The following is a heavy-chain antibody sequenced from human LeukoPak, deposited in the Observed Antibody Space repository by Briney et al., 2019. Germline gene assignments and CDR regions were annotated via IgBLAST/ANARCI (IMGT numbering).Heavy chain of an antibody. V-gene: IGHV3-48*01. CDR1: GFTFSSYS. CDR3: ARGMGTSWSHGP. Sequence: GGSLRLSCAASGFTFSSYSMNWVRQAPGQGLEWVSFISSGSDTIYYADSVKGRFTISRDNSQNTLYLQMNSLRVEDTAVYYCARGMGTSWSHGPWGQGTLVTVSS. J-gene: IGHJ5*02. D-gene: IGHD6-13*01. CDR2: ISSGSDTI.